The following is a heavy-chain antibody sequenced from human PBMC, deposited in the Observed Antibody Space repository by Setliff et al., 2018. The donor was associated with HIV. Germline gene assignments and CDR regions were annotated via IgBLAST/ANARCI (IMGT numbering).Heavy chain of an antibody. CDR2: ISGSGGST. CDR3: AKDRTVVVITIFDY. Sequence: PGGSLRLSCAASGFTFSNYWMNWVRQAPGKGLEWVSAISGSGGSTYYADSVKGRFTISRDNSKNTLYLQMNSLRAEDTAVYYCAKDRTVVVITIFDYWGQGTLVTVSS. J-gene: IGHJ4*02. CDR1: GFTFSNYW. V-gene: IGHV3-23*01. D-gene: IGHD3-22*01.